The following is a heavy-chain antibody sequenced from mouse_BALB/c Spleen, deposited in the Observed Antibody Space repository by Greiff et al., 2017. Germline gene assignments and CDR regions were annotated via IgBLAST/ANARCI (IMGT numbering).Heavy chain of an antibody. CDR3: ARGGGMEGFAY. V-gene: IGHV5-4*02. J-gene: IGHJ3*01. CDR1: GFTFSDYY. Sequence: EVQLVESGGGLVKPGGSLKLSCAASGFTFSDYYMYWVRQTPEKRLEWVATISDGGSYTYYPDSVKGRFTISRDNAKNNLYLQMSSLKSEDTAMYYCARGGGMEGFAYWGQGTLVTVSA. CDR2: ISDGGSYT.